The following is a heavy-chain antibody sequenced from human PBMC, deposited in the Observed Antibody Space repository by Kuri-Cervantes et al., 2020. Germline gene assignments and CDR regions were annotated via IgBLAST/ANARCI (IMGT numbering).Heavy chain of an antibody. Sequence: GESLKISCAASGFTFSSYGMHWVRQAPGKGLEWVAVIWYDGSNKYYADSVKGRFTISRDNSKNTLYLQMNSLRAEDTAIYYCAKDGQWFGGSKANFDYWGQGTLVTVSS. CDR1: GFTFSSYG. CDR3: AKDGQWFGGSKANFDY. J-gene: IGHJ4*02. D-gene: IGHD2-15*01. CDR2: IWYDGSNK. V-gene: IGHV3-33*06.